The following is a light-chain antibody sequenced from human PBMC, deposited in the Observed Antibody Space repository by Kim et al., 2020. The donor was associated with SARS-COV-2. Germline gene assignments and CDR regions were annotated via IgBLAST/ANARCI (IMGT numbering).Light chain of an antibody. V-gene: IGLV3-21*01. CDR3: QVWDADTDDYV. CDR1: NVGGHS. CDR2: YDS. Sequence: APGQRARITCGGNNVGGHSVHWYQPRPGQAPVLVIYYDSDRPSGIPERFSGSKAATTATLTISRVEAGDEADYYCQVWDADTDDYVFGTGTKVTVL. J-gene: IGLJ1*01.